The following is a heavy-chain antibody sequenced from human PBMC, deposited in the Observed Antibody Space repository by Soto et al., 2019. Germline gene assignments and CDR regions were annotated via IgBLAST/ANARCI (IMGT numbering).Heavy chain of an antibody. CDR2: ISAYNGNT. V-gene: IGHV1-18*01. Sequence: ASVKVSCKASGYTFTSYGISWVRQAPGQGLEWMGRISAYNGNTNYAQKLQGRVTMATDTSTSTAYMELRSLRSDDTAVYYRARVVGALGHWFDPGGQGTQVTVSS. CDR3: ARVVGALGHWFDP. J-gene: IGHJ5*02. CDR1: GYTFTSYG. D-gene: IGHD1-26*01.